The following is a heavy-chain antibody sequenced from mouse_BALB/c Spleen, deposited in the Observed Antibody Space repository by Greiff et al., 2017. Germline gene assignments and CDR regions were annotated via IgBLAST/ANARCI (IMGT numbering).Heavy chain of an antibody. J-gene: IGHJ2*01. Sequence: EVKLVESGGDLVKPGGSLKLSCAASGFTFSSYGMSWVRQTPDKRLEWVATISSGGSYTYYPDSVKGRFTISRDNAKNTLYLQMSSLKSEDTAMYYCAGHYYDDWGQGTTRTVSS. CDR2: ISSGGSYT. CDR3: AGHYYDD. CDR1: GFTFSSYG. D-gene: IGHD1-1*01. V-gene: IGHV5-6*01.